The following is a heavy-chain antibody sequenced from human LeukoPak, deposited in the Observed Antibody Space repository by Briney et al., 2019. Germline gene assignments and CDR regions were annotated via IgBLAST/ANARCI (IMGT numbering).Heavy chain of an antibody. J-gene: IGHJ4*02. Sequence: SETLSLTCTVSGGSISSSSYYWGWIRQPPGKGLEWIGSIYYSGSTYYNPSLKSRVTISVDTSKNQFSLKLSSVIAADTAVYYCGRIVADIDYWGQGTLVTVSS. V-gene: IGHV4-39*01. CDR3: GRIVADIDY. D-gene: IGHD2-21*01. CDR1: GGSISSSSYY. CDR2: IYYSGST.